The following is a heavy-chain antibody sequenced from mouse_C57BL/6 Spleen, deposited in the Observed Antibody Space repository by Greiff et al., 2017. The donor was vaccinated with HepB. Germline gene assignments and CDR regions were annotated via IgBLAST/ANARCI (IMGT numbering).Heavy chain of an antibody. CDR2: ISSGGDYI. J-gene: IGHJ2*01. CDR3: TNEGICYNSNFDD. D-gene: IGHD1-3*01. Sequence: EVHLVESGEGLVKPGGSLKLSCAASGFTFSSYAMSWVRQTPEKRLEWVAYISSGGDYIYYADTVKGRFTISRDNARNTLYLQMSSLKSEDTAMYCYTNEGICYNSNFDDWGKGTTLTVSS. V-gene: IGHV5-9-1*02. CDR1: GFTFSSYA.